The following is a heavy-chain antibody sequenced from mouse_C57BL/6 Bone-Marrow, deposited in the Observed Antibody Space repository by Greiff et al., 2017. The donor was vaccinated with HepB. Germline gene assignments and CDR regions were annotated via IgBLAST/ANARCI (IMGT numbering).Heavy chain of an antibody. CDR3: ARGYDGYEGFAY. J-gene: IGHJ3*01. CDR1: GYTFTSYW. V-gene: IGHV1-55*01. Sequence: VQLQQSGAELVKPGASVKMSCKASGYTFTSYWITWVKQRPGQGLEWIGDIYPGSGSTNYNEKFKSKATLTVDTSSSTAYMQLRSLTSEDSAVYYCARGYDGYEGFAYWGQGTLVTVSA. CDR2: IYPGSGST. D-gene: IGHD2-3*01.